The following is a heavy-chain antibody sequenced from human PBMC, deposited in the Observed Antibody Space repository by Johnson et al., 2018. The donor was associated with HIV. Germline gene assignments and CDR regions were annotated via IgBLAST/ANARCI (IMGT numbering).Heavy chain of an antibody. J-gene: IGHJ3*01. CDR1: GFTVSNNY. CDR3: ARDRAFDL. V-gene: IGHV3-66*02. Sequence: VQLVESGGGLVQPGGSLRLSCATSGFTVSNNYMSWVRQAPGKGLEWVSLIYIGGNTYYTDSVRGRFTISRDKSKNTVYLQMNSLKVEDTAMYYCARDRAFDLWGPGTMVTVSS. CDR2: IYIGGNT.